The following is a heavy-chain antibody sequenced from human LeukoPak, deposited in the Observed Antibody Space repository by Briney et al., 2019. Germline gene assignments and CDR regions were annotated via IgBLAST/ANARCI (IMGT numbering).Heavy chain of an antibody. CDR1: GYSISSGYY. CDR2: IYHSGST. CDR3: AREVERSGEVGY. Sequence: SETLSLTCTVSGYSISSGYYWGWIRQPPGKGLEWIGSIYHSGSTYYNPSLKSRVTISVDTSKNQFSLKLSSVTAADTAVYYCAREVERSGEVGYWGQGTLVTVSS. J-gene: IGHJ4*02. D-gene: IGHD3-3*01. V-gene: IGHV4-38-2*02.